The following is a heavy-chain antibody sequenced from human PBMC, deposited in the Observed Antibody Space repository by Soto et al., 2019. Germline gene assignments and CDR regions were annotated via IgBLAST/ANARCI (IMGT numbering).Heavy chain of an antibody. J-gene: IGHJ4*02. CDR1: GFSFSTYS. Sequence: EVQLWESGGGLVRPGESLRLSCTASGFSFSTYSMSWVRQAPGKGLEWVSGLSATGYSTYYADSVEGRFTISRDNSRNTLYLQMNSLRAEDTAVYYCARSFGDTWDLCYFIYWGQGTRVTVSS. V-gene: IGHV3-23*01. CDR3: ARSFGDTWDLCYFIY. D-gene: IGHD3-10*01. CDR2: LSATGYST.